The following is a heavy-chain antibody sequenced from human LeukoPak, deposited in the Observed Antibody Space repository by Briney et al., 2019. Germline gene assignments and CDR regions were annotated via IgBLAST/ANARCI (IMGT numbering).Heavy chain of an antibody. Sequence: GGSLRLSWAAAGVTFDDYAMHSVRHAPGKCLEWVSGISWNGGSIVYADSVKGRFTISRDNAKNSLYLQMNSLRAEDTAVYYCAELGITMIGGVWGKGTTVTISS. J-gene: IGHJ6*04. CDR2: ISWNGGSI. V-gene: IGHV3-9*01. CDR3: AELGITMIGGV. D-gene: IGHD3-10*02. CDR1: GVTFDDYA.